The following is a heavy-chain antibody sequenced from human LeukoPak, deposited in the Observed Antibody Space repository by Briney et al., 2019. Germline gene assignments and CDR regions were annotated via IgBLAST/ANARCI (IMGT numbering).Heavy chain of an antibody. V-gene: IGHV1-2*02. J-gene: IGHJ4*02. CDR2: INPNSGGT. CDR1: GYTCTGYY. D-gene: IGHD3-9*01. Sequence: ASVKVSCKASGYTCTGYYMHWVRQAPGQGLEWMGWINPNSGGTNYAQKFQGRVTMTRDTSISTAYMELSRLRSDDTAVYYCAVDILTGYYLYDYWGQGTLVTVSS. CDR3: AVDILTGYYLYDY.